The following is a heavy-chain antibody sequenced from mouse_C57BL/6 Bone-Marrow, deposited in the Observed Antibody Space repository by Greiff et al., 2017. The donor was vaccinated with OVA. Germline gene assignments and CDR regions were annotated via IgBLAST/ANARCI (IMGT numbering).Heavy chain of an antibody. V-gene: IGHV1-74*01. CDR2: IHPSDSDT. CDR3: AMGDSNYHYYAMDY. CDR1: GYTFTSYW. D-gene: IGHD2-5*01. J-gene: IGHJ4*01. Sequence: QVQLQQPGAELVKPGASVKVSCKASGYTFTSYWMHWVKPRPGQGLEWIGRIHPSDSDTNYNQKFKGKATLTVAKSSSTAYMQLSSLTSEDSAVYYCAMGDSNYHYYAMDYWGQGTSVTVSS.